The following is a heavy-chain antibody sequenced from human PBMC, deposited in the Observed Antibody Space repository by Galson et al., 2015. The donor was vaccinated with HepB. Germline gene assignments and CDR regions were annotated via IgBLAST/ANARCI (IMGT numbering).Heavy chain of an antibody. CDR2: TYYRSKWYN. CDR1: GDSVSSNSAA. CDR3: ARVPSSSWYPSGMDV. J-gene: IGHJ6*02. D-gene: IGHD6-13*01. V-gene: IGHV6-1*01. Sequence: CAISGDSVSSNSAAWNWIRQSPSRGLEWLGRTYYRSKWYNDYAVSVKSRITINPDTSKNQFSLQMNSVTPEDTAVYYCARVPSSSWYPSGMDVWGQGTTVTVSS.